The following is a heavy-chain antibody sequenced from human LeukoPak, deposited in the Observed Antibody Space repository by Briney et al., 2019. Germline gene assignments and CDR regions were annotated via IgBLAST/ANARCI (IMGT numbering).Heavy chain of an antibody. CDR1: GGTFSSYA. Sequence: ASVKVSCKASGGTFSSYAISWVRQAPGQGLEWMGGIIPIFGTANYAQKFQGRVTITADESTSTAYMELSSLRSEDTAVYYCARSPLAHYYGTLYYFDYWGQGTLVTVSS. J-gene: IGHJ4*02. V-gene: IGHV1-69*01. CDR2: IIPIFGTA. D-gene: IGHD3-10*01. CDR3: ARSPLAHYYGTLYYFDY.